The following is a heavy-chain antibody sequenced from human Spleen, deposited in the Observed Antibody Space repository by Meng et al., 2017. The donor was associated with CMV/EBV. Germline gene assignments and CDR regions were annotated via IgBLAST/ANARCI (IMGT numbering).Heavy chain of an antibody. CDR2: IHSDATT. J-gene: IGHJ4*02. V-gene: IGHV3-66*02. CDR3: ARLSAGH. CDR1: GFTFDDHG. Sequence: GESLKISCAASGFTFDDHGMTWVRQAPGKGLEWVSTIHSDATTDYADSVKGRFTVSRDNTRNTVNLQMNSLTTEDTALYFCARLSAGHWGQGTMVTVSS.